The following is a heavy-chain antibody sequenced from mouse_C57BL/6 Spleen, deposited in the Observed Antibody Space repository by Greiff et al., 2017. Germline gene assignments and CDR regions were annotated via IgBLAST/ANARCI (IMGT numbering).Heavy chain of an antibody. CDR1: GFNIKDYY. CDR3: TTNWGEDY. J-gene: IGHJ2*01. V-gene: IGHV14-1*01. D-gene: IGHD4-1*01. Sequence: VQLQQSGAELVRPGASVKLSCTASGFNIKDYYMHWVKQRPEQGLEWIGRIDPEDGDTEYAPKFQGKATMTADPSSNTAYLQLSSLTAEDTAVYYCTTNWGEDYWGQGTTLTVSS. CDR2: IDPEDGDT.